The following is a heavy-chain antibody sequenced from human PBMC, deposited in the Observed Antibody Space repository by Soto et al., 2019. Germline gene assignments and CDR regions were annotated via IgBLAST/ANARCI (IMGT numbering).Heavy chain of an antibody. CDR1: GYTFTSYD. J-gene: IGHJ5*02. CDR2: MNPNNDDA. Sequence: QVQLVQSGAEVKKPGASVKVSCKASGYTFTSYDINWVRQATGQGLEWMGWMNPNNDDAGYAQKFQGRVTMTRNTSISTAYMELRTLRSEDTVVYYCARVGYSSGWSWGQGTLVTVSS. D-gene: IGHD6-19*01. CDR3: ARVGYSSGWS. V-gene: IGHV1-8*01.